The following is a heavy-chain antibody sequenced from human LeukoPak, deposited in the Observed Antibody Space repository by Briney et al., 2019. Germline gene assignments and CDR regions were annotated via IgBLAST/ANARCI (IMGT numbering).Heavy chain of an antibody. Sequence: GGSLGLSCAASGFTFNVYYMSWIRQGPGKGLEWVSCISGPGDTIYYADSVKGRFTISRDNAKNSLYLQMNSLRAEDTAVYYCARDYGDYVYWGQGTLVTVSS. CDR3: ARDYGDYVY. CDR2: ISGPGDTI. V-gene: IGHV3-11*04. CDR1: GFTFNVYY. D-gene: IGHD4-17*01. J-gene: IGHJ4*02.